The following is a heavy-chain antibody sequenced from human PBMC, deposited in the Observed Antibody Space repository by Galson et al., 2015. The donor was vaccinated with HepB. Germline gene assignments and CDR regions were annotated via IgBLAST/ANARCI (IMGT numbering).Heavy chain of an antibody. Sequence: SLRLSCAASGFSFSNYVMHWVRQAPGKGPEYVTSINSNGDTISYADSVKGRFTISRDNSKYTLYVQMSSLRVEDTALYYRVKFNTTSRAFDVWGQGTMVIVSP. CDR2: INSNGDTI. V-gene: IGHV3-64*05. D-gene: IGHD1-14*01. J-gene: IGHJ3*01. CDR3: VKFNTTSRAFDV. CDR1: GFSFSNYV.